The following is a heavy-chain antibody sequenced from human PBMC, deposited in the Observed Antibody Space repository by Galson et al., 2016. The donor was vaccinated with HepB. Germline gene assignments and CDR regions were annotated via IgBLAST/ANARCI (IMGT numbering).Heavy chain of an antibody. J-gene: IGHJ3*02. V-gene: IGHV4-59*01. CDR2: IFYRGST. Sequence: SETLSLTCTVSGGSLSPDYWTWIRQSPGKGLEWIGYIFYRGSTSYNTSLKSRVTISVDTSKNQFSLNLSSVTAADTAVYYCARELTPEAFDIWGRGTMVTVSS. CDR3: ARELTPEAFDI. CDR1: GGSLSPDY.